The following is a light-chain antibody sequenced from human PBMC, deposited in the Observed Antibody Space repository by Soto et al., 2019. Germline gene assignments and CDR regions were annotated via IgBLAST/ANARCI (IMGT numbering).Light chain of an antibody. V-gene: IGKV3-11*01. Sequence: EIVLTQSPATLSLSPGERATLSCRASQSVSSYLAWYQRKPGQAPRLLIYDASNRATGIPARFSGSGSGTDFSLTISRLEPEDFAVYYCQQRSNWLFTFGPGIKVDIK. J-gene: IGKJ3*01. CDR2: DAS. CDR1: QSVSSY. CDR3: QQRSNWLFT.